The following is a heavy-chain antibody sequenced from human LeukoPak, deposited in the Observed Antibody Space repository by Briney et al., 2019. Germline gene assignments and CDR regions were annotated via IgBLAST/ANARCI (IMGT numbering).Heavy chain of an antibody. D-gene: IGHD3-22*01. J-gene: IGHJ4*02. Sequence: PSETLSLTCTVSGGSISSYYWSWLRQPPGKGLEWIGYIYYSGSTNYNPSLKSRVTISVDTFKNQFSLKLSSVTAADTAVYYCARESYDSSGYYLDYWGQGTLVTVSS. V-gene: IGHV4-59*01. CDR1: GGSISSYY. CDR2: IYYSGST. CDR3: ARESYDSSGYYLDY.